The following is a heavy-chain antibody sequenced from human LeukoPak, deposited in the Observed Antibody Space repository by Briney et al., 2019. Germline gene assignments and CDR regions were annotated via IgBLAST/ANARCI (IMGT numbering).Heavy chain of an antibody. CDR1: GFTVSSNY. D-gene: IGHD1-26*01. Sequence: GGSLRLSCAASGFTVSSNYMSWVRQAPGKGLEWVSVIYSGGSTYYADSVKGRFTISRDNSKNTLYLQVNSLRAEDTAVYYCAKDGAYYDFDYWGQGTLVTVSS. V-gene: IGHV3-66*01. J-gene: IGHJ4*02. CDR3: AKDGAYYDFDY. CDR2: IYSGGST.